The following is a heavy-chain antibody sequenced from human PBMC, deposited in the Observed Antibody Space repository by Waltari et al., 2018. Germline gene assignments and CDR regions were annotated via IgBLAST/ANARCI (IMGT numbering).Heavy chain of an antibody. CDR3: AREFSSSWYRGFDAFDI. CDR1: GSSVSNGYS. CDR2: IYHSVRT. V-gene: IGHV4-38-2*02. D-gene: IGHD6-13*01. Sequence: QVQLQESCPGLVTASETLSITCAVSGSSVSNGYSWGWLRQPPGKGLEWIGSIYHSVRTYYNPSLKSRVTISVDTSKNQFSLKLSSVTAADTAVYYCAREFSSSWYRGFDAFDIWGKGTMVTVSS. J-gene: IGHJ3*02.